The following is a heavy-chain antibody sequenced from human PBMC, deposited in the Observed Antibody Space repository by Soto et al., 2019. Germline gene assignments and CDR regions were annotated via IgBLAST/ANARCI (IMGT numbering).Heavy chain of an antibody. D-gene: IGHD1-26*01. J-gene: IGHJ6*02. V-gene: IGHV3-30*18. CDR1: GFTFSSYG. CDR2: ISYDGSNK. CDR3: AKCVIVGAILLDYGMDV. Sequence: GGSLRLSCAASGFTFSSYGMHWVRQAPGKGLEWVAVISYDGSNKYYADSVKGRFTISRDNSKNTLYLQMNSLRAEDTAVYYCAKCVIVGAILLDYGMDVWGQGTTVTVSS.